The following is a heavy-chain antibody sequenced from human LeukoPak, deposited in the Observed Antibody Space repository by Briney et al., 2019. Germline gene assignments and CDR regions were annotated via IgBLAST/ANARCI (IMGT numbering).Heavy chain of an antibody. J-gene: IGHJ4*02. CDR2: INSDGSST. Sequence: GGSLRLSCAASGFTFSSYWIHWVRQAPGKGLVWVSRINSDGSSTSYADSVKGRFTISRDNAKNTLYLQMNSLRAEDTAAYYCARSREGYNFLGENDWGQGTLVTVSS. CDR1: GFTFSSYW. V-gene: IGHV3-74*01. D-gene: IGHD5-24*01. CDR3: ARSREGYNFLGEND.